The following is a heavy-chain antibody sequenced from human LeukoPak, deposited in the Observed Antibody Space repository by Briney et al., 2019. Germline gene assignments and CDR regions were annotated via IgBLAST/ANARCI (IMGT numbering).Heavy chain of an antibody. CDR3: AKEVVPAAMLPYFDY. CDR1: GFTVSSKY. Sequence: GGSLRLSCAASGFTVSSKYMSWVRQAPGKGLEWVSVIYSGGTTYYADSVKGRFTISRDNSKNTLYLQMNSLRAEDTAVYYCAKEVVPAAMLPYFDYWGQGTLVTVSS. V-gene: IGHV3-53*05. J-gene: IGHJ4*02. D-gene: IGHD2-2*01. CDR2: IYSGGTT.